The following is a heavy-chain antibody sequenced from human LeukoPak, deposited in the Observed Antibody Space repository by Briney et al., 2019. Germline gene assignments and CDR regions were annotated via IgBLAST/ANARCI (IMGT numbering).Heavy chain of an antibody. CDR1: GFTFSDYY. CDR2: ISSSGSTI. V-gene: IGHV3-11*04. J-gene: IGHJ4*02. Sequence: AGGSLRPSCAASGFTFSDYYMSWIRQAPGKGLEWVSYISSSGSTIYYADSVKGRFTISRDNAKNSLYLQMNSLRAEDTAVYYYARQYYDFWSGYYTFDYWGQGTLVTVSS. CDR3: ARQYYDFWSGYYTFDY. D-gene: IGHD3-3*01.